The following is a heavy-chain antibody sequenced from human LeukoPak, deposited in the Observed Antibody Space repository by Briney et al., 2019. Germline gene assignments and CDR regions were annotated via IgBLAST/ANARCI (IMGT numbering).Heavy chain of an antibody. V-gene: IGHV4-30-4*08. CDR2: IYYSGST. CDR3: ARDAWVASRAGGYVI. Sequence: PSQTLSLTCTVSGGSISSGDYYWCWIRQPPGKGLEWIGYIYYSGSTYYNPSLKSRVTISVDTSKNQFSLKLSSVTAADTAVYYCARDAWVASRAGGYVIWGQGTLVTVSS. J-gene: IGHJ4*02. D-gene: IGHD5-12*01. CDR1: GGSISSGDYY.